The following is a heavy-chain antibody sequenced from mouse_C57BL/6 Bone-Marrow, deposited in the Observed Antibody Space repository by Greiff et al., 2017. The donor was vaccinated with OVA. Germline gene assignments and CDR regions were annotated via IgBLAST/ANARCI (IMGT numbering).Heavy chain of an antibody. CDR3: ARNYYGSRGDY. D-gene: IGHD1-1*01. Sequence: VQLQQSGAELARPGASVKLSCKASGYTFTSYGIRWVKQRTGPGLEWTGEIYPRSGNTYYNEKFKGKATLTADKSSSTAYMELRSLTSEDSAVYFCARNYYGSRGDYWGQGTTLTVSS. CDR1: GYTFTSYG. V-gene: IGHV1-81*01. J-gene: IGHJ2*01. CDR2: IYPRSGNT.